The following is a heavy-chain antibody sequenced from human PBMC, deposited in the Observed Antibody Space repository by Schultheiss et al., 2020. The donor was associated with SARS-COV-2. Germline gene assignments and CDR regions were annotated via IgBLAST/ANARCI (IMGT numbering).Heavy chain of an antibody. Sequence: SETLSLTCTVSGGSISSSSYYWGWIRQPPGKGLEWIGEIGEINHGGTTNYNPSFKSRVTISADTSKNQFSLKLSSVTAADTAVYYCAISPNYYDSSGYAPWPLGTLVTVSS. CDR2: IGEINHGGTT. J-gene: IGHJ5*02. CDR1: GGSISSSSYY. V-gene: IGHV4-39*07. CDR3: AISPNYYDSSGYAP. D-gene: IGHD3-22*01.